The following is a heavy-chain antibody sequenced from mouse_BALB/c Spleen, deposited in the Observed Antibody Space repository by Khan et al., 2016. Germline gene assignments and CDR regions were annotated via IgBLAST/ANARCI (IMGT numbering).Heavy chain of an antibody. J-gene: IGHJ4*01. CDR2: IRNKANGYTT. D-gene: IGHD2-14*01. Sequence: EVELVESGGGLVQPGGSLRLSCATSGFTFTDYYMSWVRQPPGKALEWLGFIRNKANGYTTEYSASVKGRFTISRDNSQSILYLQMNTLRAEDSATYYCARPGYRYDGAIDYWGQGTSVTVSS. V-gene: IGHV7-3*02. CDR3: ARPGYRYDGAIDY. CDR1: GFTFTDYY.